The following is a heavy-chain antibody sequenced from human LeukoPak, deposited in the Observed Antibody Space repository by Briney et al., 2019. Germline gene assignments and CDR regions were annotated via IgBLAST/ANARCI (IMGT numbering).Heavy chain of an antibody. V-gene: IGHV1-69*04. CDR2: IIPILGIA. J-gene: IGHJ3*02. Sequence: SVKVSCKASGGTFSSYAISWVRQAPGQGLEWMGRIIPILGIANYAQKFQGRVTITADKSTSTAYMELSSLRSEDTAVYYCATYNTYASFHIWGQGTMVTVSS. D-gene: IGHD1-1*01. CDR1: GGTFSSYA. CDR3: ATYNTYASFHI.